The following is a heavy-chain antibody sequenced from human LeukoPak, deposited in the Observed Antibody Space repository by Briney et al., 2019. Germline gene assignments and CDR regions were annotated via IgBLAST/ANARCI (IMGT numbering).Heavy chain of an antibody. D-gene: IGHD2-2*01. CDR2: INHSGST. Sequence: PSETLSLTCAVYGGSFSGYYWSWIRQPPGKGLEWIGEINHSGSTNYNSSLKSRVTISVDTSKNQFSLKLSSVTAADTAVYYCARVHCSSTSCYCYYGMDVWGQGTTVTVSS. CDR1: GGSFSGYY. CDR3: ARVHCSSTSCYCYYGMDV. V-gene: IGHV4-34*01. J-gene: IGHJ6*02.